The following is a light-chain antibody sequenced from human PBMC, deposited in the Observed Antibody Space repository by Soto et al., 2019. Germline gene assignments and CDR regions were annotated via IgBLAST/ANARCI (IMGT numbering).Light chain of an antibody. V-gene: IGKV4-1*01. CDR3: QQYDSTPRT. Sequence: DIVMTQSPDSLAVSLGERATINCKSSQSVLYSSNNKNYLAWYQQKPGQPPKMLIYWASTRESGVPDLFSGSGFGTDFTLTICCLQAEDVAVYYCQQYDSTPRTFGQGTKVEIK. CDR1: QSVLYSSNNKNY. J-gene: IGKJ1*01. CDR2: WAS.